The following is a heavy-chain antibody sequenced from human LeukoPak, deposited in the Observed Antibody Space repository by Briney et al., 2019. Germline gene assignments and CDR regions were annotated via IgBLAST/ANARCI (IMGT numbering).Heavy chain of an antibody. V-gene: IGHV4-59*01. Sequence: SETLSLTCTVSGGSISSYYWSWIRQPPGKGLEWIGYIYYSGSTNYNPSLKSRVTISVDTSKNQFSLKLSSVTAADTAVYYCAISSLPRVGRYYYYMDVWGKGTTVTISS. J-gene: IGHJ6*03. CDR3: AISSLPRVGRYYYYMDV. D-gene: IGHD3-16*02. CDR2: IYYSGST. CDR1: GGSISSYY.